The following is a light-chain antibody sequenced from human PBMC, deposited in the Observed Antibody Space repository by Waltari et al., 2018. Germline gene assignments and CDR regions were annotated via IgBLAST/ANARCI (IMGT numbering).Light chain of an antibody. V-gene: IGKV1-39*01. Sequence: DFQITHSPSSLSASVGDRVTITCRASQSISTYLNWYQQKPGKAPNLLIYAASSLQSGVPSRFSGSGSGTDFTLTISSLQPEDFATYYCQQSYSPLTFGGGTKVEIK. CDR2: AAS. CDR3: QQSYSPLT. J-gene: IGKJ4*01. CDR1: QSISTY.